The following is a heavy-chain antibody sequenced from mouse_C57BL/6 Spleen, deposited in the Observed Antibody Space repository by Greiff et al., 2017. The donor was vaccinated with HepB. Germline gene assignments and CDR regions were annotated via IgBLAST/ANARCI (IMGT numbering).Heavy chain of an antibody. CDR1: GFSLSTSGMG. V-gene: IGHV8-12*01. CDR2: IYWDDDK. D-gene: IGHD2-1*01. Sequence: QVQLKESGPGILQSSQTLSLTCSFSGFSLSTSGMGVSWIRQPSGKGLEWLAHIYWDDDKRYNPSLKSRLTISKDTSRNQVFLKITSVDTADTATYYCARRRDYYGNPYAMDYWGQGTSVTVSS. J-gene: IGHJ4*01. CDR3: ARRRDYYGNPYAMDY.